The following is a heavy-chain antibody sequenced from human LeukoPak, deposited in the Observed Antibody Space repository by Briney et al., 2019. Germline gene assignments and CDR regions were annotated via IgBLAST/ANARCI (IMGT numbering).Heavy chain of an antibody. Sequence: GGSLRLSCAASGFTFSDYYMTWIRQAPGKGLEWVSYISNSGSTIYYADSVKGRFTISRDNGKNSLYLQMNSLRAEDTAVYYCAREHTSGTYYIDYWGQGTLVTVSS. CDR1: GFTFSDYY. CDR2: ISNSGSTI. D-gene: IGHD1-26*01. J-gene: IGHJ4*02. V-gene: IGHV3-11*01. CDR3: AREHTSGTYYIDY.